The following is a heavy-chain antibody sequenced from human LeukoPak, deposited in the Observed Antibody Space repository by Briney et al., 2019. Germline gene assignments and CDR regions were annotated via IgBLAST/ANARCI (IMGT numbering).Heavy chain of an antibody. D-gene: IGHD3-16*02. CDR3: AKVTFGGVIAPFDY. J-gene: IGHJ4*02. CDR1: GFNFRLYW. Sequence: GGSLRLSCAASGFNFRLYWMSWVRQAPGKGLEWVANIKLDGGETFYADSVKGRFTISRDNAKNSLYLQMNSLRAEDTALYYCAKVTFGGVIAPFDYWGQGTLVTVSS. CDR2: IKLDGGET. V-gene: IGHV3-7*03.